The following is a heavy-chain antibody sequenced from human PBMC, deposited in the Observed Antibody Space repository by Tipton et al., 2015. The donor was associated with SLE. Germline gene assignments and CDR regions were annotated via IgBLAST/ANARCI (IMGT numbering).Heavy chain of an antibody. V-gene: IGHV6-1*01. CDR2: TYYRSKWEN. J-gene: IGHJ5*02. CDR1: GDSVSSNTAA. CDR3: VRVAGGHPWFDP. Sequence: GLVKPSQTLSLTCAISGDSVSSNTAAWNWIRQSPSRGLEWLGRTYYRSKWENDYAVSVQGRITIKPDTSTNQFSLQLTSVTPDDTAVYYCVRVAGGHPWFDPWGQGTLVTVSS.